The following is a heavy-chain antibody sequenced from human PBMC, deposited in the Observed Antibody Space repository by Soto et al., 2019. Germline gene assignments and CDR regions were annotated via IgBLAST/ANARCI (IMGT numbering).Heavy chain of an antibody. J-gene: IGHJ6*02. CDR2: INSDGSST. CDR3: AREPGYNIAVAGKGYGMDV. V-gene: IGHV3-74*01. Sequence: GGSLRLSCAASGFTFSSYWMHWVRQAPGKGLVWVPRINSDGSSTSYADSVKGRFTISRDNAKNTLYLQMNSLRAEDTAVYYCAREPGYNIAVAGKGYGMDVWGQGTTVTVSS. D-gene: IGHD6-19*01. CDR1: GFTFSSYW.